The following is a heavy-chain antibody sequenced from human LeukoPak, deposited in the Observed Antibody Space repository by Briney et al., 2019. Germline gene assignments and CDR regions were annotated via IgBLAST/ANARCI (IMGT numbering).Heavy chain of an antibody. J-gene: IGHJ6*02. Sequence: ASVKVSCKASGYIFTGYYMHWVRQAPGQGLEWMGWINPNSGDKNYAQKFQGRVTMTRDTSISTAYMDLSTLRSDDTAVYYCARGYYYCMGVWGQGTTVTVSS. V-gene: IGHV1-2*02. CDR2: INPNSGDK. CDR3: ARGYYYCMGV. CDR1: GYIFTGYY.